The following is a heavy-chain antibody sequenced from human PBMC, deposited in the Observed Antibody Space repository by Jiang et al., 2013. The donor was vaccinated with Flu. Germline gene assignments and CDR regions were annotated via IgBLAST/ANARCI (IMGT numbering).Heavy chain of an antibody. J-gene: IGHJ4*02. CDR2: IYWDDDK. D-gene: IGHD3-9*01. V-gene: IGHV2-5*02. CDR3: AHSRWYYDILTGYYYFDY. Sequence: KPTQTLTLTCTFSGFSLSTSGVGVGWIRQPPGKALEWLALIYWDDDKRYSPSLKSRLTITKDTSKNQVVLTMTNMDPVDTATYYCAHSRWYYDILTGYYYFDYWAREPWSPSPQ. CDR1: GFSLSTSGVG.